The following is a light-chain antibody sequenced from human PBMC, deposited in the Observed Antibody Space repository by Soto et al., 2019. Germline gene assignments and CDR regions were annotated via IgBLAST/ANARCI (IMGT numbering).Light chain of an antibody. CDR2: WAS. CDR3: QRYYGTPLT. V-gene: IGKV4-1*01. J-gene: IGKJ4*01. CDR1: HSVLFGSNNY. Sequence: DFVMTQSPDSLAVSLGERATINCKSSHSVLFGSNNYLAWYQQKSGQPPKLLINWASTRESGVPDRFSGSGSGTDFTLTISSLQVEDVAVYYCQRYYGTPLTFGGGTKVEIK.